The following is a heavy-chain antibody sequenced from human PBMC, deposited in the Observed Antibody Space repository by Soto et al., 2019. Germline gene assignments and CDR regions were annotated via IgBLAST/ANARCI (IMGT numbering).Heavy chain of an antibody. D-gene: IGHD5-12*01. Sequence: LRLSCAASGFTFSSYSMNWVRQAPGKGLEWVSSISSSSSYIYYADSVKGRFTISRDNAKNSLYLQMNSLRAEDTAVYYCARDRRDGYNFDYWGQGTLVTVSS. CDR1: GFTFSSYS. CDR2: ISSSSSYI. CDR3: ARDRRDGYNFDY. V-gene: IGHV3-21*01. J-gene: IGHJ4*02.